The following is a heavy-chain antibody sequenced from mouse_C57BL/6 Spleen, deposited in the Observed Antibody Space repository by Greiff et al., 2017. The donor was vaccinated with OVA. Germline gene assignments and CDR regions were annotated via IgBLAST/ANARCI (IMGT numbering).Heavy chain of an antibody. Sequence: EVHLVESGGGLVQPKGSLKLSCAASGFSFNTYAMNWVRQAPGKGLEWVARIRSKSNNYATYYADSVKDRFTISRDDSESMLYLQMNNLKTEDTAMYYCVRHDYDEGFAYWGQGTLVTVSA. D-gene: IGHD2-4*01. J-gene: IGHJ3*01. CDR1: GFSFNTYA. V-gene: IGHV10-1*01. CDR3: VRHDYDEGFAY. CDR2: IRSKSNNYAT.